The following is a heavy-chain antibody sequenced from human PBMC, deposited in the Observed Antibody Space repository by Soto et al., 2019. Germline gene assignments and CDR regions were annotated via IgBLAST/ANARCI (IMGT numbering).Heavy chain of an antibody. CDR2: MSHSGGT. CDR3: ARVERRTATTGVDAYDI. Sequence: QVQLQQWGAGLLKPSETLSLTCAVYGGFVTSGSYYWSWIRQPPGKGLEWIGEMSHSGGTHFNPSLNNRVTRPVDTSKNQFPLKMSSVTAADTALYYCARVERRTATTGVDAYDIWGPGTMVTVSS. CDR1: GGFVTSGSYY. D-gene: IGHD1-1*01. J-gene: IGHJ3*02. V-gene: IGHV4-34*01.